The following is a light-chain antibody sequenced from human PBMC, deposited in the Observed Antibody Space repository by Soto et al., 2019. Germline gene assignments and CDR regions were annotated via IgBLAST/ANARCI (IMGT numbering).Light chain of an antibody. CDR2: KDS. CDR3: QSAHSNGSVV. Sequence: SYELTQPPSVSVPPGQTARITCSGDALPTQYAYWYQQKPGQAPVLVIYKDSERPSGIPERFSGSSSGTTVTLTIRGVQAEDEADYYCQSAHSNGSVVFGGGTKLTVL. V-gene: IGLV3-25*03. CDR1: ALPTQY. J-gene: IGLJ2*01.